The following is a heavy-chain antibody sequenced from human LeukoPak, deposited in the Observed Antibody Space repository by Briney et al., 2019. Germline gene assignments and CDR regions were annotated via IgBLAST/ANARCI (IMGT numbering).Heavy chain of an antibody. CDR3: AKTRGSRYYYGMDV. V-gene: IGHV3-23*01. CDR1: GFTFSSYA. CDR2: ISTSGDST. D-gene: IGHD3-10*01. Sequence: GGSLRLSCATSGFTFSSYAVSWVRQAPGKGLEWVSGISTSGDSTYDTDSVKGRFTISRDNSKNTLYLQMNSLRAEDTAVYYCAKTRGSRYYYGMDVWGQGTTVTVSS. J-gene: IGHJ6*02.